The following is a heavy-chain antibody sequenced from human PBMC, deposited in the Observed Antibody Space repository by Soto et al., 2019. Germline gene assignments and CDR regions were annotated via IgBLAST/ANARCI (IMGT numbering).Heavy chain of an antibody. Sequence: QLQLQESGSGLVKPSQTLSLTCAVSGGSISSGGYSWSWIRQPPGKGLEWIGYIYHSGSTYYNPSLQSRVTISVDRSKNQFSLKLSSVTAADTAVYYCARGRYYDSWGWFDPWGQGTLVTVSS. J-gene: IGHJ5*02. D-gene: IGHD3-3*01. V-gene: IGHV4-30-2*01. CDR1: GGSISSGGYS. CDR3: ARGRYYDSWGWFDP. CDR2: IYHSGST.